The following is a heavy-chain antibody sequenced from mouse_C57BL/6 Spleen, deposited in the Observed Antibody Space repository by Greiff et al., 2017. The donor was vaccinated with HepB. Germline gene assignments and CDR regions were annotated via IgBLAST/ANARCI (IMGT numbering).Heavy chain of an antibody. Sequence: QVQLQQPGAELVRPGSSVKLSCKASGYTFTSYWMDWVKQRPGQGLEWIGNIYPSDSETHYNQKFKDKATLTVDKSSSTAYMQLSSLTSEDSAVYYGACTVALDYWGQGTTLTVSS. CDR2: IYPSDSET. CDR1: GYTFTSYW. V-gene: IGHV1-61*01. J-gene: IGHJ2*01. D-gene: IGHD1-1*01. CDR3: ACTVALDY.